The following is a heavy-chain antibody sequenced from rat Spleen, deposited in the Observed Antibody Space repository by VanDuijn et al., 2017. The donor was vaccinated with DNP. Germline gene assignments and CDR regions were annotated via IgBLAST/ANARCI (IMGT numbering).Heavy chain of an antibody. V-gene: IGHV5-25*01. CDR3: ARWGGDYFDY. J-gene: IGHJ2*01. CDR1: GFTFSNYY. CDR2: VSPGGGST. Sequence: EVQLVESGGGLVQPGRSMKLSCAASGFTFSNYYMAWVRQAPTKGLEWVAAVSPGGGSTYYPDSVKGRFTISRDNAENTVYLQMNSLRSEDMATYYCARWGGDYFDYWGQGVMVTVSS.